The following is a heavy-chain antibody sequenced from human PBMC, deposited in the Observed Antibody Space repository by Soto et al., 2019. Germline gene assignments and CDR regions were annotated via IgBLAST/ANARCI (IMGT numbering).Heavy chain of an antibody. CDR1: GYTFPNYY. CDR2: INPSGGST. Sequence: QVQLVQSGAEVKKPGASVKVSCKASGYTFPNYYIHWVRQAPGQGLEWMGIINPSGGSTSYAQKCQGRVTMPRDTSTRTVDMEVSSLRSDDTAVYYCARGFWTHHYYGTDVWGQGTTVTVSS. D-gene: IGHD3-3*01. J-gene: IGHJ6*02. CDR3: ARGFWTHHYYGTDV. V-gene: IGHV1-46*01.